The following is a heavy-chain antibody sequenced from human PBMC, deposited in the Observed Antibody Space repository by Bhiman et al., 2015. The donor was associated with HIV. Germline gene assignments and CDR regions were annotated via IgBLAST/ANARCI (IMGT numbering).Heavy chain of an antibody. V-gene: IGHV3-66*01. CDR1: GFTFSNAW. CDR2: IYSGGST. CDR3: TREFYTDPFAFDI. D-gene: IGHD3-16*01. J-gene: IGHJ3*02. Sequence: EVRLVESGGGLVKPGGSLRLSCGASGFTFSNAWMSWVRQAPGKGLEWVSVIYSGGSTYYADSVKGRFTISKDNAKNSLYLQMNSLRAEDTAVYYCTREFYTDPFAFDIWGQGTMVTVSS.